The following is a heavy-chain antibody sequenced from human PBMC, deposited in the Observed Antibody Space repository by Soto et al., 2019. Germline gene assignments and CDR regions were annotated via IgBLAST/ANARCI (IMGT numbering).Heavy chain of an antibody. Sequence: PGKGMEWNGYIYYSGSTYYKPSLKSQVTISVDTSKNQFSLKLSSVTAADTAVYYCLCVFQSEDGRRDVPSVSAFLLNRSSDL. CDR3: LCVFQSEDGRRDVPSVSAFLLNRSSDL. CDR2: IYYSGST. D-gene: IGHD3-10*02. J-gene: IGHJ2*01. V-gene: IGHV4-31*01.